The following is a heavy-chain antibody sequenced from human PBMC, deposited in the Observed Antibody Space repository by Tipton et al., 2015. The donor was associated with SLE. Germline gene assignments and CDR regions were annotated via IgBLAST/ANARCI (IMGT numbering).Heavy chain of an antibody. CDR1: GFTFSSYE. CDR2: ISNGGGVI. D-gene: IGHD2-15*01. J-gene: IGHJ4*02. Sequence: SLRLSCAASGFTFSSYEMHWVRQAPGKGLEWISYISNGGGVINYVDSVKGRFTISRDNAKNSLYLHMNSLRVEDTAVHYCATEKGYCSGGTCSDYWGQGTLVAVSS. CDR3: ATEKGYCSGGTCSDY. V-gene: IGHV3-48*03.